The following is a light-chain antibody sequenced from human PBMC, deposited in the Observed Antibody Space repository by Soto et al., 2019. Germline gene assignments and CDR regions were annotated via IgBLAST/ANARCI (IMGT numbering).Light chain of an antibody. CDR3: SSYKSRSSTNTRTWV. CDR2: DVS. CDR1: SSDVGGHDF. Sequence: QSALTQPASVSGSPGQSITISCTGTSSDVGGHDFVSWYQQHPGKAPKVIIYDVSTRPSGVSNRFSGSKSGNTASLTISGLQAEDEANYYCSSYKSRSSTNTRTWVFGGGTKLTVL. V-gene: IGLV2-14*01. J-gene: IGLJ3*02.